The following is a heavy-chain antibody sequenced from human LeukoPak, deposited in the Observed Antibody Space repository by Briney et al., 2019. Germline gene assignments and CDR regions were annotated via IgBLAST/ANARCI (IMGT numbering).Heavy chain of an antibody. Sequence: SETLSLTCTVSGGSISSYYWSWIRQPPGKGLEWIGYIYYSGSTNYNPSLKSRVTISVDTSKNQFSLKLSSVTAADTAVYYCARDSGSIAAAGRQNWFDPWGQGTLVTVSS. CDR1: GGSISSYY. D-gene: IGHD6-13*01. J-gene: IGHJ5*02. CDR3: ARDSGSIAAAGRQNWFDP. V-gene: IGHV4-59*01. CDR2: IYYSGST.